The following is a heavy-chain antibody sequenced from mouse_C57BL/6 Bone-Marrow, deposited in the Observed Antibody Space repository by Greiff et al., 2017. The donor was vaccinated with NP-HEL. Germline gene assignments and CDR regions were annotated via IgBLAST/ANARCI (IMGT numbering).Heavy chain of an antibody. J-gene: IGHJ3*01. Sequence: QVHVKQPGAELVRPGSSVKLSCKASGYTFTSYWMDWVKQRPGQGLEWIGNIYPSDSETHYNQKFKDKATLTVDKSSSTAYMQLSSLTSEDSAVYYCASIYYGYDGFAYWGQGTLVTVSA. CDR1: GYTFTSYW. V-gene: IGHV1-61*01. D-gene: IGHD2-2*01. CDR2: IYPSDSET. CDR3: ASIYYGYDGFAY.